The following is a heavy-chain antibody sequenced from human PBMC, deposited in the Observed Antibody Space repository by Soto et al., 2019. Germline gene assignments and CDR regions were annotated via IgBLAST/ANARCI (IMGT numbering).Heavy chain of an antibody. CDR3: TRAPSYYGSGSYH. CDR1: GFTFSEPY. J-gene: IGHJ4*02. V-gene: IGHV3-72*01. Sequence: GGSLRLSCAASGFTFSEPYVDWVRQAPGKGLQWVGRIKNRANSYATDYAASVKGRFTISRDDSKNSVFLQMDSLKTEDTAVYYCTRAPSYYGSGSYHWGQGTLVTVSS. CDR2: IKNRANSYAT. D-gene: IGHD3-10*01.